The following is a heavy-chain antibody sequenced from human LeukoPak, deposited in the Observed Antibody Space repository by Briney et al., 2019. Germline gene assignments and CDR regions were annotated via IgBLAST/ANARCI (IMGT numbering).Heavy chain of an antibody. J-gene: IGHJ4*02. CDR2: IYHSGST. Sequence: SETLSLPCTVSGYYISSGYYWGWIRQPPGKGLGWIGSIYHSGSTNYNPSLKSRVTMSVDTSKNQFSLKLNSVTAADTAVYYCARVREGLDYWGQGTLVTVSS. CDR3: ARVREGLDY. CDR1: GYYISSGYY. D-gene: IGHD1-26*01. V-gene: IGHV4-38-2*02.